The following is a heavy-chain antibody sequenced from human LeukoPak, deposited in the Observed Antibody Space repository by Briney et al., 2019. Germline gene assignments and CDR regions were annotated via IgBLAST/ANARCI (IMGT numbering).Heavy chain of an antibody. CDR2: ISYDGSNK. CDR1: AFTFRNYA. V-gene: IGHV3-30-3*01. J-gene: IGHJ4*02. D-gene: IGHD3-10*01. CDR3: ARDLAG. Sequence: PGGSLRLSCAASAFTFRNYAMSWVRQAPGKGLEWVAVISYDGSNKYYADSVKGRFTISRDNSKNTLYLQMNSLRAEDTAVYYCARDLAGWGQGTLVTVSS.